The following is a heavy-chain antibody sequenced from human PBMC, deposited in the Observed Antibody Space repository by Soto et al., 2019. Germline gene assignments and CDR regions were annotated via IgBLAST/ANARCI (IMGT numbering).Heavy chain of an antibody. D-gene: IGHD1-26*01. CDR1: GYIFISYG. V-gene: IGHV1-18*01. Sequence: QVQLVQSGTEVKKHGASVKVSCKASGYIFISYGISWVRQAPGQGLEWMGWISAYNGNTHYARKFQGRVTMTTHASTSTAYMELGSLRSDDTAVYYWARGECELDYWGQGTLGTVSS. CDR3: ARGECELDY. CDR2: ISAYNGNT. J-gene: IGHJ4*02.